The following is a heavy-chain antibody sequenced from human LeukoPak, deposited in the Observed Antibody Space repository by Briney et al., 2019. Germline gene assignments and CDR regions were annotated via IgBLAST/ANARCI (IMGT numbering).Heavy chain of an antibody. J-gene: IGHJ4*02. D-gene: IGHD3-3*01. CDR3: AKDPNPDYDFWSGYYDY. CDR2: IKQDGGEK. V-gene: IGHV3-7*01. Sequence: PGGSLRLSCEVSEFTFSNSWMSWVRQAPGKGLEWVANIKQDGGEKYYVDSVKGRFTISRDNAKNSLFLQMNSLRVEDTAIYYCAKDPNPDYDFWSGYYDYWGQGTLVTVSS. CDR1: EFTFSNSW.